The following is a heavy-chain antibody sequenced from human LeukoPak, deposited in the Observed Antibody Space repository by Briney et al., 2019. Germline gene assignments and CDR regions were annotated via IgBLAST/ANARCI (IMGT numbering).Heavy chain of an antibody. CDR1: GFTFSSHW. CDR2: IKQDASEK. D-gene: IGHD3-10*01. Sequence: GGSLRLSCAASGFTFSSHWMSWVRQAPGKGLEWVANIKQDASEKYYVDSVKGRFTISRDNAKNSLYLQMNSLRAEDTAVYYCARVLLWFGELSPFDYWGQGTLVTVSS. V-gene: IGHV3-7*01. J-gene: IGHJ4*02. CDR3: ARVLLWFGELSPFDY.